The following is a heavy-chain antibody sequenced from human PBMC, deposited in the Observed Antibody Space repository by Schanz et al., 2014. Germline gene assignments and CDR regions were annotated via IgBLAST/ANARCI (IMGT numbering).Heavy chain of an antibody. J-gene: IGHJ4*02. V-gene: IGHV1-18*04. D-gene: IGHD3-9*01. Sequence: QVQLVQSGGEVKKPGASVKVSCKASGYTFRHYGISWLRQAPGQGLEWMGYISGYNGNTNYAPMVQDRVTMTTDTSTSTAYMELRSLRSDDTAVYYCARGWGYDALTGYVFWGQGTLVTVSS. CDR2: ISGYNGNT. CDR1: GYTFRHYG. CDR3: ARGWGYDALTGYVF.